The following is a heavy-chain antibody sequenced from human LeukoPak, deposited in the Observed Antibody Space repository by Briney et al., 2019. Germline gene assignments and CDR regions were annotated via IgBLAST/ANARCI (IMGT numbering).Heavy chain of an antibody. V-gene: IGHV1-18*01. CDR2: ISAYNGNT. CDR3: ARDGAARWEGFFDY. Sequence: ASVKVSCKASGYTFTSYGISWVRQAPGQGLEWMGWISAYNGNTNYAQNLQGRVTMTTDTSTSTAYMELTSLRSDDTAVYYCARDGAARWEGFFDYWGQGTLVTVSS. D-gene: IGHD6-6*01. J-gene: IGHJ4*02. CDR1: GYTFTSYG.